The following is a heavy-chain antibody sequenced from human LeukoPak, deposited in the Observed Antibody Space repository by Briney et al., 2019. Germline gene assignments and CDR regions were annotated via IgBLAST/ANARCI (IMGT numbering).Heavy chain of an antibody. CDR3: ARRYCSSTSCYLGAFDI. Sequence: GASVKVSCKASGGTFSSYAISWVRQAPGQGLEWMGGIIPIFGTANYVQKFQGRVTITTDESTGTAYMELSSLRSEDTAVYYCARRYCSSTSCYLGAFDIWGQGTMVTVSS. J-gene: IGHJ3*02. V-gene: IGHV1-69*05. CDR2: IIPIFGTA. D-gene: IGHD2-2*01. CDR1: GGTFSSYA.